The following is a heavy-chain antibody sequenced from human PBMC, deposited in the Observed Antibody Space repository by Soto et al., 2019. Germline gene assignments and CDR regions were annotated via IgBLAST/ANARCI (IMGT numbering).Heavy chain of an antibody. D-gene: IGHD6-6*01. CDR2: VSAYNGNT. J-gene: IGHJ4*02. V-gene: IGHV1-18*01. Sequence: QVQLVQSGAEVKKPGASVKVSCMASGYTFTRYYINWVRQAPGQGLEWMGWVSAYNGNTHYEQKLQGRVTLTTDTRTSEAYIELTSMRTADXAXXXXXXXXXXXXXSIYWGKGTLVTVSS. CDR1: GYTFTRYY. CDR3: XXXXXXXXXSIY.